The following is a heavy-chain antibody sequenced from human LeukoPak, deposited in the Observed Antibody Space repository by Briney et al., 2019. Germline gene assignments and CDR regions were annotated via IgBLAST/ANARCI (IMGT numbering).Heavy chain of an antibody. V-gene: IGHV1-2*06. Sequence: ASVKVSCKASGYTFTGYYMHWVRQAPGQGLEWMGRINPNSGGTNYAQKLQGRVTMTTDTSTSTAYMELRSLRSDDTAVYYCARDYGDYPNWFDPWGQGTLVTVSS. CDR1: GYTFTGYY. CDR3: ARDYGDYPNWFDP. J-gene: IGHJ5*02. CDR2: INPNSGGT. D-gene: IGHD4-17*01.